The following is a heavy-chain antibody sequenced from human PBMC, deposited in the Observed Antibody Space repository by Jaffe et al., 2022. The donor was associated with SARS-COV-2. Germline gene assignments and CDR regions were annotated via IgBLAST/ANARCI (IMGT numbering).Heavy chain of an antibody. CDR1: GGSISSSSYY. CDR2: IYYSGST. CDR3: ARSESVATANYYYYMDV. D-gene: IGHD5-18*01. J-gene: IGHJ6*03. V-gene: IGHV4-39*01. Sequence: QLQLQESGPGLVKPSETLSLTCTVSGGSISSSSYYWGWIRQPPGKGLEWIGSIYYSGSTYYNPSLKSRVTISVDTSKNQFSLKLSSVTAADTAVYYCARSESVATANYYYYMDVWGKGTTVTVSS.